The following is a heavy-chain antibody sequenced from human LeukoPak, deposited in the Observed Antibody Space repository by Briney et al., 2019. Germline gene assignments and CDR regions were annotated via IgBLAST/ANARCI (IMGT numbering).Heavy chain of an antibody. J-gene: IGHJ4*02. CDR3: ARIGYSSSSWDY. CDR1: GFTFSNYW. D-gene: IGHD6-13*01. CDR2: INQDGSVK. V-gene: IGHV3-7*01. Sequence: PGGSLRLSCAASGFTFSNYWMSWVRQAPGKGLEWVANINQDGSVKYYVDSVKGRFTISRDNARNSVYLQMYSPRVDETAVYYCARIGYSSSSWDYWGQGTLVTVSS.